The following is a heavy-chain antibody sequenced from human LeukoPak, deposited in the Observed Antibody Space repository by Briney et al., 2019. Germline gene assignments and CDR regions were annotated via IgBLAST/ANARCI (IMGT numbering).Heavy chain of an antibody. CDR2: ISSSTSYI. Sequence: GGSLRLSCTASGFNFSTYWMTWVRQVPGKGLEWVSFISSSTSYIYYADSVKGRFTISRDNAKNSLYLQMNSLRAEDTAIYYCARGGSSWYYFDYWGQGTLVTVSS. CDR3: ARGGSSWYYFDY. D-gene: IGHD6-13*01. CDR1: GFNFSTYW. V-gene: IGHV3-21*01. J-gene: IGHJ4*02.